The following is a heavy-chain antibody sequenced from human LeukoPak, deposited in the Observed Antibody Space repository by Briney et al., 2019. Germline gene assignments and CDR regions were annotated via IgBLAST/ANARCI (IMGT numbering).Heavy chain of an antibody. Sequence: PSETLSLTCTVSGGSISSHYWSWIRQPPGKGLEWLGSIYYSGSTYYNPSLKSRVTISVDTSKNQFSLKLSSVTAADTAVYYCARGPGYNHREGYFDYWGQGTLVTVSS. D-gene: IGHD1-14*01. CDR2: IYYSGST. CDR1: GGSISSHY. CDR3: ARGPGYNHREGYFDY. V-gene: IGHV4-59*11. J-gene: IGHJ4*02.